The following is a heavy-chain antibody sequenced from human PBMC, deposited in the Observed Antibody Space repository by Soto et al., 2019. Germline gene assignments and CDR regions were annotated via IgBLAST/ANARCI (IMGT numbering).Heavy chain of an antibody. J-gene: IGHJ3*01. CDR3: ARARDYLDAFDF. Sequence: GGSLRLSCAASGFTFSSYAMHWVRQAPGKGLEYVSVISSNGGSTYYANSVKGRFTISRDNSKNTLYLQMGSLRAEDMAVYYCARARDYLDAFDFWGQGTMVTVSS. CDR2: ISSNGGST. D-gene: IGHD4-17*01. V-gene: IGHV3-64*01. CDR1: GFTFSSYA.